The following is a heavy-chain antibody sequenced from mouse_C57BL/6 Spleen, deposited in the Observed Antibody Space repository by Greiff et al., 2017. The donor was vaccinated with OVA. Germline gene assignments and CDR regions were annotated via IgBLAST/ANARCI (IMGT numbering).Heavy chain of an antibody. Sequence: EVQLVESGPELVKPGASVKISCKASGYSFTGYYMNWVKQSPEKSLEWIGEINPSTGGTTYNQKFKAKATLTVDKSSSTAYMQLKSLTSEDSAVYYCARSGTSMDYWGQGTSVTVSS. CDR3: ARSGTSMDY. J-gene: IGHJ4*01. CDR2: INPSTGGT. V-gene: IGHV1-42*01. CDR1: GYSFTGYY. D-gene: IGHD3-1*01.